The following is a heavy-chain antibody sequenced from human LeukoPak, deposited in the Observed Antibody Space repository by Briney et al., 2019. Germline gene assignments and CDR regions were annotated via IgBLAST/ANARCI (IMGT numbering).Heavy chain of an antibody. CDR1: GYTFIGYY. D-gene: IGHD3-10*01. CDR2: INPNSGGT. J-gene: IGHJ4*02. Sequence: ASVKVSCKASGYTFIGYYMHWVRQAPGQGLEWMGWINPNSGGTNYAQKFQGRVTMTRDTSISTAYMELSRLRSDDTAVYYCVSRGWAGEYYFDYWGQGTLVTVSS. V-gene: IGHV1-2*02. CDR3: VSRGWAGEYYFDY.